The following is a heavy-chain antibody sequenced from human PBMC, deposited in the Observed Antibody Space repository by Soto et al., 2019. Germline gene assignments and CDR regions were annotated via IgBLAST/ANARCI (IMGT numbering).Heavy chain of an antibody. D-gene: IGHD2-2*01. CDR1: GGTFSIYA. CDR3: ARTIGYCISTSCQSPIYYYYYGMDV. CDR2: IIPIFGTA. V-gene: IGHV1-69*13. Sequence: SVKVSCKASGGTFSIYAISWVRQAPGQGLEWMGGIIPIFGTANYAQKFQGRVTITADESTSTAYMELSSLRSEDTAVYYCARTIGYCISTSCQSPIYYYYYGMDVWGQGTTVTVSS. J-gene: IGHJ6*02.